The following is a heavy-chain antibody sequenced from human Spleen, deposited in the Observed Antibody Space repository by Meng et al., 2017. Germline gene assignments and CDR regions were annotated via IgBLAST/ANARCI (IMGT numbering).Heavy chain of an antibody. V-gene: IGHV4-34*01. CDR3: ARGPTTMAHDFDY. D-gene: IGHD4-11*01. CDR2: INHSGST. J-gene: IGHJ4*02. Sequence: VRPQQWGAGLLKPSEAPSLTCSVFGGSFSDYYWSWIRQPPGKGLEWIGEINHSGSTNYNPSLESRATISVDTSQNNLSLKLSSVTAADSAVYYCARGPTTMAHDFDYWGQGTLVTVSS. CDR1: GGSFSDYY.